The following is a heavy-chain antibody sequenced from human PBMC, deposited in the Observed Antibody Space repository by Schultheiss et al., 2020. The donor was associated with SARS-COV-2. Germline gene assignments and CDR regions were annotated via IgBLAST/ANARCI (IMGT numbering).Heavy chain of an antibody. CDR1: GFTFSDYY. CDR3: ARSKGRGVLQYFDY. D-gene: IGHD4/OR15-4a*01. Sequence: GESLKISCAASGFTFSDYYMNWIRQAPGKGLEWVSYISSSSSYTNYADSVKGRFTISRDNAKNSLYLQMNSLRAEDTAVYYCARSKGRGVLQYFDYWGQGTLVTVSS. V-gene: IGHV3-11*06. J-gene: IGHJ4*02. CDR2: ISSSSSYT.